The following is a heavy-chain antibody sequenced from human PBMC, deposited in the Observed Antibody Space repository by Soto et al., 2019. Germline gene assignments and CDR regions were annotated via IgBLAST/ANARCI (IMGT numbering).Heavy chain of an antibody. CDR3: VRDLDGSGSYYTDY. Sequence: ASVKVSFKASGYNFINYGITWVRQAPGQGLEWMGWIRVHNGNTNYAQKLQGRVTMTTDTSTSTAYMELRNLRSDDTAVYYCVRDLDGSGSYYTDYWGPGTLVTVSS. J-gene: IGHJ4*02. V-gene: IGHV1-18*01. CDR2: IRVHNGNT. D-gene: IGHD3-10*01. CDR1: GYNFINYG.